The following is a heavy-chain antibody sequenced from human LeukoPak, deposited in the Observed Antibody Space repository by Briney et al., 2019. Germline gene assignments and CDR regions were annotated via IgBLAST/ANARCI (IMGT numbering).Heavy chain of an antibody. V-gene: IGHV4-59*01. CDR1: GGSTSSYY. J-gene: IGHJ4*02. CDR3: ARNGIVGATPYFDY. CDR2: IYYSGST. Sequence: PPETLSLTCTVSGGSTSSYYWSWIRQPPGKGLEWIGYIYYSGSTNYNPSLKSRVTISVDTSKNQFSLKLSSVTAADTAVYYCARNGIVGATPYFDYWGQGTLVTVSS. D-gene: IGHD1-26*01.